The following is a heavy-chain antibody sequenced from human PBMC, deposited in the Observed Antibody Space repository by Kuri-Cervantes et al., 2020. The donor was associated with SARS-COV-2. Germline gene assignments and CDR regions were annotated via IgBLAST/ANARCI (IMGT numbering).Heavy chain of an antibody. Sequence: GESLKISCAASGFTFSSYAMSWVRQAPGKGLEWVSAISGSGGSTYYADSVKGRFTISRDNSKNTLYLQMNSLRAEDTAVYYCARDFNDILTGYQNYYYGMDVWGQGTTVTVSS. CDR3: ARDFNDILTGYQNYYYGMDV. CDR1: GFTFSSYA. V-gene: IGHV3-23*01. D-gene: IGHD3-9*01. J-gene: IGHJ6*02. CDR2: ISGSGGST.